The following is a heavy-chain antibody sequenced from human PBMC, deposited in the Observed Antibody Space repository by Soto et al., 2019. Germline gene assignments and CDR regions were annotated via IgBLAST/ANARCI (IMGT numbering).Heavy chain of an antibody. CDR2: VSHDGRNT. D-gene: IGHD6-19*01. Sequence: VQLVESGGGVVQPRRSLRLSCAASGFTFSDYAMHWVRQAPGKGLEWVAVVSHDGRNTHYADSVKGRLTISRDSSKNTVSLEMNSLRAEDTAVYYCAKGGRQWLVTSDFNYWGQGALVTVSS. V-gene: IGHV3-30*18. CDR1: GFTFSDYA. J-gene: IGHJ4*02. CDR3: AKGGRQWLVTSDFNY.